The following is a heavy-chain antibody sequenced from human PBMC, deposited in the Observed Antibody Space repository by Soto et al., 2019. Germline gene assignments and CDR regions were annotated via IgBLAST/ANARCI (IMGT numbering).Heavy chain of an antibody. Sequence: PSETLSLTCTVSGGSISSGGYYWSWIRQHPGKGLEWIGYIYYSGSTYYNPSLKSRVTISVDTSKNQFSLKLSSVTAADTAVYYCARGGEDYYYGMDVWGQGTTVTVSS. CDR1: GGSISSGGYY. CDR3: ARGGEDYYYGMDV. J-gene: IGHJ6*02. CDR2: IYYSGST. V-gene: IGHV4-31*03.